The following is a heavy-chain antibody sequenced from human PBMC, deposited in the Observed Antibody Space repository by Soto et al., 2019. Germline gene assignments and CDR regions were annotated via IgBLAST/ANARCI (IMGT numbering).Heavy chain of an antibody. V-gene: IGHV2-5*02. CDR3: AHRQRTVYFDY. D-gene: IGHD4-17*01. CDR1: GFSLSTSGVG. Sequence: QITLKESGPTLVKPTQTLTLTSTFSGFSLSTSGVGVGWIRQPPGKALEWLALTYWDDDKRYSPSLKSRLTITKDTSKNQVVLTMTNMDPVDTATYYCAHRQRTVYFDYWGQGTLVTVSS. J-gene: IGHJ4*02. CDR2: TYWDDDK.